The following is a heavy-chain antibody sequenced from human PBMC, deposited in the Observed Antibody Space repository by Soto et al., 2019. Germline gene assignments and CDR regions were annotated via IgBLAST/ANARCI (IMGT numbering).Heavy chain of an antibody. CDR1: GGSFSGYY. V-gene: IGHV4-34*01. Sequence: PSETLSLTCAVYGGSFSGYYWSWIRQPPGKGLEWIGEINHSGSTNYNPSLKSRVTISVDTSKNQFSLKLSSVTAADTAVYYCARSITMVRGGYWFDPWGQGTLVTVSS. D-gene: IGHD3-10*01. J-gene: IGHJ5*02. CDR2: INHSGST. CDR3: ARSITMVRGGYWFDP.